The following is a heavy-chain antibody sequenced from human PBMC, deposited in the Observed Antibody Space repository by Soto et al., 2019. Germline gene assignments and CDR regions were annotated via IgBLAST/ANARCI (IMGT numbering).Heavy chain of an antibody. D-gene: IGHD6-13*01. J-gene: IGHJ4*02. CDR2: TKGDGSGI. V-gene: IGHV3-74*03. Sequence: GGSLRLSCEASGFTSISYWMHWVRQAPGKGLMWVSRTKGDGSGITCADSVKGRFTISRDTARNTLYLQMNSLRAEDTVVYYYERGPPGNSNCGYVGDYWGQGTLVTVSS. CDR3: ERGPPGNSNCGYVGDY. CDR1: GFTSISYW.